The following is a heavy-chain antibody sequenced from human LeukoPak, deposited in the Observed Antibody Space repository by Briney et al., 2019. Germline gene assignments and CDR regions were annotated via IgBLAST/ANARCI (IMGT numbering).Heavy chain of an antibody. Sequence: ASVKVSCKASGYTFNGYYMHWVRQAPGQGLEWMGWLNPDSAGTNYAQKFRGRVTMTRDTSISTAYMELSSLRSEDTAVYYCARVGRTDYWGQGTLVTVSS. J-gene: IGHJ4*02. CDR3: ARVGRTDY. CDR2: LNPDSAGT. D-gene: IGHD1-14*01. CDR1: GYTFNGYY. V-gene: IGHV1-2*02.